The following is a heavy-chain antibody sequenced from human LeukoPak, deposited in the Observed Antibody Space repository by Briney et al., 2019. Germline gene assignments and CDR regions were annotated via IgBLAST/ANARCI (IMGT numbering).Heavy chain of an antibody. V-gene: IGHV3-7*01. D-gene: IGHD2-2*01. CDR1: GFTFSSYW. CDR3: ARNQLGYCSSTSCYASYYYYGMDV. Sequence: GGSLRLSCAASGFTFSSYWMSWVRQAPGKGLEWVANIKQDGSEKYYVDSVKGRFTISRDNAKNSLYLQMNSLRAEDTAVYYCARNQLGYCSSTSCYASYYYYGMDVWGQGTTVTVSS. J-gene: IGHJ6*02. CDR2: IKQDGSEK.